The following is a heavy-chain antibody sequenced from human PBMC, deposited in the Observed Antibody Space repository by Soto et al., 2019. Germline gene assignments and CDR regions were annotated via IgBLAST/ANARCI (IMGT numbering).Heavy chain of an antibody. V-gene: IGHV1-69*01. CDR3: ATEFYCSSTSCYTSGGDYYYGMDV. CDR1: GGTFSSYA. CDR2: IIPIFGTA. J-gene: IGHJ6*02. Sequence: QVQLVQSGAEVKKPGSSVKVSCKASGGTFSSYAISWVRQAPGQGLEWMGGIIPIFGTANYAQKFQGRVTITADESTSTAYMELSRLRSEDTAVYYCATEFYCSSTSCYTSGGDYYYGMDVWGQGTTVTVSS. D-gene: IGHD2-2*02.